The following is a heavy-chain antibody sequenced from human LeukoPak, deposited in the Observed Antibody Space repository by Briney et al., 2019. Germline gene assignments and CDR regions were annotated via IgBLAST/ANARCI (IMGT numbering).Heavy chain of an antibody. D-gene: IGHD3-22*01. J-gene: IGHJ4*02. Sequence: SETLSLTCTVSGGSISSYYWSWIRQPPGKGLEWIGYIYYSGSTNYNPSLKSRVTISVDTSKNQFSLKLSSVTAEDTAVYYCALAPPPIHYYDSSGYYGGTDYWGQGTLVTVSS. CDR1: GGSISSYY. CDR3: ALAPPPIHYYDSSGYYGGTDY. V-gene: IGHV4-59*01. CDR2: IYYSGST.